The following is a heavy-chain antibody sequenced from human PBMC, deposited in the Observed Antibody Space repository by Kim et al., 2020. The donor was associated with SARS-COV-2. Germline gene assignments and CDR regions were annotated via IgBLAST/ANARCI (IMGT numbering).Heavy chain of an antibody. V-gene: IGHV3-30*01. D-gene: IGHD6-6*01. CDR3: ASLSIAARSGFDY. Sequence: YADSVKGRFTISRDNSKNTLYLQMNSLRAEDTAVYYCASLSIAARSGFDYWGQGTLVTVSS. J-gene: IGHJ4*02.